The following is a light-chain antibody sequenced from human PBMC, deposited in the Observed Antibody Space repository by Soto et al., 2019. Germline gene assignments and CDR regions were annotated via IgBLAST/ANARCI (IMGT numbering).Light chain of an antibody. CDR3: QQYNNWPLT. V-gene: IGKV3-15*01. CDR2: DAS. J-gene: IGKJ4*01. Sequence: EIVMTQSPATLSVSPGERATLSCRASQSVSSNLAWYQQKPGQTHRLLIYDASSRATGIPARFSGSGSGTDFTLTISSLQSEDFAVYYCQQYNNWPLTFGGGTNVEIK. CDR1: QSVSSN.